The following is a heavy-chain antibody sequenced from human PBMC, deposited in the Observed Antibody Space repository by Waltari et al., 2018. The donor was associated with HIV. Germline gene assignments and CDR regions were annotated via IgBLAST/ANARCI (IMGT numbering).Heavy chain of an antibody. V-gene: IGHV3-33*01. CDR2: IWYDGGDK. CDR1: GFTFSSFG. D-gene: IGHD4-4*01. J-gene: IGHJ4*02. Sequence: VQLVESGGGVVQPGRSLRLSCAASGFTFSSFGIHWVRQAPGSGLEGVAGIWYDGGDKFHAESVKGRFIISRDNSRNIVFLQMNSLRAEDTALYYCARDKAPYSTSSAVDYWGQGTLVTVSS. CDR3: ARDKAPYSTSSAVDY.